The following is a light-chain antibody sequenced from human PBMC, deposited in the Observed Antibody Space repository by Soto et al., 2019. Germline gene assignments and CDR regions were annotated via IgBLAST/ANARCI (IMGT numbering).Light chain of an antibody. J-gene: IGKJ4*01. Sequence: IQLTQSPSSLSASVGDRVTITCRASQAINSYLAWYQQEPGKAPKLLIYGGSTLQSGVPSRFSGSGSGTDFTLTISSLHSEDFATYYCQHLNAFPLTFGGGTKVEI. CDR2: GGS. CDR1: QAINSY. V-gene: IGKV1-9*01. CDR3: QHLNAFPLT.